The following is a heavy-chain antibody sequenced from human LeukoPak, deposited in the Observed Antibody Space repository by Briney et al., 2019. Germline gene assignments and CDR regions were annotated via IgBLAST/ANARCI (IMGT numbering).Heavy chain of an antibody. CDR2: MFYSGST. Sequence: SETLSLTCTVSGGSISDNYWTWIRQPPGKGLEWIGYMFYSGSTNYNPSFKSRVIISVDTSKNQFSLKVSSVTAADTAVYYCARLHDYGGKNFDLWGRGTLVTVSS. CDR3: ARLHDYGGKNFDL. CDR1: GGSISDNY. V-gene: IGHV4-59*01. J-gene: IGHJ2*01. D-gene: IGHD4-23*01.